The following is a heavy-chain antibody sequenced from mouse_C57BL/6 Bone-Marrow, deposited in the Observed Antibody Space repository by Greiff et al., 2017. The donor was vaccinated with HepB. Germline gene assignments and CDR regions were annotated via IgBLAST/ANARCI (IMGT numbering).Heavy chain of an antibody. CDR3: ARRGAYYSNFAY. CDR2: IYPGGGYT. CDR1: GYTFTNYW. D-gene: IGHD2-5*01. V-gene: IGHV1-63*01. Sequence: QVQLQQSGAELVRPGPSVKMSCKASGYTFTNYWIGWAKQRPGHGLEWIGDIYPGGGYTNYNENFKGKATLTADKSSSTAYMQFSSLTSEDSAIYYCARRGAYYSNFAYWGQGTLVTVSA. J-gene: IGHJ3*01.